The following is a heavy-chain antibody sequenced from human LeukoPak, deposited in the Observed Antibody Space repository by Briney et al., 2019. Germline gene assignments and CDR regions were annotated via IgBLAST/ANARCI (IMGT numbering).Heavy chain of an antibody. CDR3: ARDRYAAYMDV. J-gene: IGHJ6*03. CDR1: GDSISSYY. Sequence: SETLSLTCTVSGDSISSYYWSWIRQTPGKGLEWIGYIYYSGNTNYNPSLKSRVTMSVDTSKTQFSLKLSSVTAADTAVYYCARDRYAAYMDVWGKGTTVTVSS. D-gene: IGHD1-1*01. CDR2: IYYSGNT. V-gene: IGHV4-59*01.